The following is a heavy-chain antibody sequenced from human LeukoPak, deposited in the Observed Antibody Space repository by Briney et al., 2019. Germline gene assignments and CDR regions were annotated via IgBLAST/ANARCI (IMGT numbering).Heavy chain of an antibody. CDR2: IIPIFGTA. J-gene: IGHJ5*02. Sequence: ASVKVSCKASGGTFSCYAISWVRQAPGQGLEWMGGIIPIFGTANYAQKFQGRVTITADESTSIAYMELSSLRSEDTAVYYCARDGDYGDYGRWFDPWGQGTLVTVSS. CDR1: GGTFSCYA. D-gene: IGHD4-17*01. V-gene: IGHV1-69*13. CDR3: ARDGDYGDYGRWFDP.